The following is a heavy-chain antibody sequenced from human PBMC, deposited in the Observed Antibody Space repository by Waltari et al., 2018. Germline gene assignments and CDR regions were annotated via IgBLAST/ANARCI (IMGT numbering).Heavy chain of an antibody. D-gene: IGHD3-22*01. CDR1: GFTFSSYW. CDR3: ARCPAVVISFDY. CDR2: IKEDGSEK. J-gene: IGHJ4*02. V-gene: IGHV3-7*01. Sequence: EVQLVESEGGLVQPGGSLRLSCAASGFTFSSYWMSWVRQAPGKGLGWVAKIKEDGSEKYYVDSVKGRFTISRDNAKNSLFLQMNSLRAEDTAIYYCARCPAVVISFDYWGQGILVTVSS.